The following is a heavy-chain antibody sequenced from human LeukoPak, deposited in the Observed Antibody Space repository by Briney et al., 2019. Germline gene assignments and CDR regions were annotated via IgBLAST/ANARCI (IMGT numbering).Heavy chain of an antibody. CDR2: ISSSGSTI. J-gene: IGHJ4*02. CDR1: GFTFSDYY. D-gene: IGHD6-13*01. V-gene: IGHV3-11*01. CDR3: ARIAAAATGTRSYFDY. Sequence: GGSLRLSCAASGFTFSDYYMSWIRQAPGKGLEWVSYISSSGSTIYYADSVKGRFTISRDNSKNTLYLQMNSLGAEDTAVYYCARIAAAATGTRSYFDYWGQGTLVTVSS.